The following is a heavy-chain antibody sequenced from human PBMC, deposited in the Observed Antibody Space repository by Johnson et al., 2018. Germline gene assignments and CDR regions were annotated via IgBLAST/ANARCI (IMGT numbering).Heavy chain of an antibody. CDR2: ITSSGDSI. D-gene: IGHD3-10*01. Sequence: QVQLVQSGGGLVKPGGSLRLSCTASGFTFGDYNMNWIRQAPGKGLEWLAYITSSGDSISSAESVKGRFTISRDNTTKSFFLQMNTLRAEDAALYFCARERGVSLGAVFYRHSYYMDVWGKWTTFTVSS. J-gene: IGHJ6*03. V-gene: IGHV3-11*04. CDR1: GFTFGDYN. CDR3: ARERGVSLGAVFYRHSYYMDV.